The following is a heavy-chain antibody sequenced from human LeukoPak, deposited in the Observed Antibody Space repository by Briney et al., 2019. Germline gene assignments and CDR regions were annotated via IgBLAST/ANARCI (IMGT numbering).Heavy chain of an antibody. Sequence: GGSLRLSCAASGFTFSSYGMHWIRQAPGKGLELVAFIRYDGSNKYYADSVKGRFTISRDNSKNTLYLQMNSLRAEDTAVYYCAKTYYDFWSGYSWGQGTLVTVSS. CDR2: IRYDGSNK. V-gene: IGHV3-30*02. D-gene: IGHD3-3*01. CDR3: AKTYYDFWSGYS. CDR1: GFTFSSYG. J-gene: IGHJ5*02.